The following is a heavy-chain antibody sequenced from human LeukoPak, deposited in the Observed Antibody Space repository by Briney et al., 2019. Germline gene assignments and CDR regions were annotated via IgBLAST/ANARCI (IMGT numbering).Heavy chain of an antibody. CDR2: ISGSGGST. Sequence: GGSLRLSCAASGFTFSSYAMSWVRQAPGKGLECVSAISGSGGSTYYADSVKGRFTISRDNSKNTLYLQMNSLRAEDTAVYYCAKDRPSEGYCSSTSCYPDYWGQGTLVTVSS. V-gene: IGHV3-23*01. CDR1: GFTFSSYA. CDR3: AKDRPSEGYCSSTSCYPDY. J-gene: IGHJ4*02. D-gene: IGHD2-2*01.